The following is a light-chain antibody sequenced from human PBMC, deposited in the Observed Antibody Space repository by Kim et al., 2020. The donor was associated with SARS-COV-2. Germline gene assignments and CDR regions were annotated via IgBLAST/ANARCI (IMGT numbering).Light chain of an antibody. CDR2: GAS. J-gene: IGKJ1*01. V-gene: IGKV1-12*01. CDR3: QQANSFTPWT. Sequence: ASEGDRATITGRAIQDINTWLGWYQQKQGKAPKLLIYGASNLQSGVPSRFSGSGSETDFTLTISRLQPDDWATYYCQQANSFTPWTFGQGTKLEI. CDR1: QDINTW.